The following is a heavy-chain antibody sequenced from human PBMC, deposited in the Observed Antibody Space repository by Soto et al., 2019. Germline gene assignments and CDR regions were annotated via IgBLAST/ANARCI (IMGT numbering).Heavy chain of an antibody. J-gene: IGHJ4*02. D-gene: IGHD3-9*01. CDR3: AKPPKDWLLDY. V-gene: IGHV3-23*01. Sequence: PGGSLRLSCAASGFTFSSYAMSWVRQAPGTGLEWVSAISGRDSSIYYASTVKVRLPISGDKSKIPLYLQMDSLRAEHTAVDYWAKPPKDWLLDYWGQVTLGTVS. CDR2: ISGRDSSI. CDR1: GFTFSSYA.